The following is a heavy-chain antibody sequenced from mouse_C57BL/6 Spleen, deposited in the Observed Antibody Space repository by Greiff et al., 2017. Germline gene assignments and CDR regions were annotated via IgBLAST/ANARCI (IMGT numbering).Heavy chain of an antibody. CDR3: TRGGYYGSYYFDY. CDR1: GFTFSSYA. V-gene: IGHV5-9-1*02. Sequence: EVKVVESGEGLVKPGGSLKLSCAASGFTFSSYAMSWVRQTPEKRLEWVAYISSGGDYIYYADTVKGLFTISRDNARNTLYLQMSSLKSEDTAMYYCTRGGYYGSYYFDYWGQGTTLTVSS. J-gene: IGHJ2*01. CDR2: ISSGGDYI. D-gene: IGHD1-1*01.